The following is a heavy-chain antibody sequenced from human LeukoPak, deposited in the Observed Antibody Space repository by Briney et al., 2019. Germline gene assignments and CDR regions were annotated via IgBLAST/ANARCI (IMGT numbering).Heavy chain of an antibody. CDR3: AKDLNYGGNSSPFDY. V-gene: IGHV3-23*01. CDR2: ISGSGGST. Sequence: PGGSLRLSCAASGFTFSTYAMSWVRQAPGKGLEWLSSISGSGGSTYYADSVKGRFTISRDNSKNPLYLQMNSVRAEDTAVYYCAKDLNYGGNSSPFDYWGQGTLVTVSS. D-gene: IGHD4-23*01. CDR1: GFTFSTYA. J-gene: IGHJ4*02.